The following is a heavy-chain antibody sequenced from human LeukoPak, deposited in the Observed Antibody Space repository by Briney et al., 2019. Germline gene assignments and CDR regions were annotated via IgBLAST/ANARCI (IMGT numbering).Heavy chain of an antibody. Sequence: GGSLRLSCAASGFSFSSYAMHWARQAPGKGLEWLTFIRYDGSIKYYADSLKGRFTISRDNSKNTLYLEVRSLRPEDTAVYYCAIIHAYGDYVALAFDIWGQGTMVTVSS. CDR2: IRYDGSIK. V-gene: IGHV3-30*02. D-gene: IGHD4-17*01. CDR3: AIIHAYGDYVALAFDI. CDR1: GFSFSSYA. J-gene: IGHJ3*02.